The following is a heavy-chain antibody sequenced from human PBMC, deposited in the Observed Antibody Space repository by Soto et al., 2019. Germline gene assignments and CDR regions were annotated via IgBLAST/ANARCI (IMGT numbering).Heavy chain of an antibody. Sequence: QVQLVQSGAEVKKPGTSVKVSCKATGYTFSHFYMHWVRQVPGQGLEWVGIINPSGDYTNYAQKFRGRVTMTRDASASTLSMELNNLRSEDTAIYFCARIQCSGGSCYFDFDYWGQGTLVTVSS. CDR2: INPSGDYT. CDR1: GYTFSHFY. D-gene: IGHD2-15*01. V-gene: IGHV1-46*01. J-gene: IGHJ4*02. CDR3: ARIQCSGGSCYFDFDY.